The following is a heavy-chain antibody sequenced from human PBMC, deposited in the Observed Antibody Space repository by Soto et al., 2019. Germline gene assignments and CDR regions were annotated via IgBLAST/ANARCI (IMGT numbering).Heavy chain of an antibody. Sequence: SLILSCASSGFTFSSYAMSWVRQAPGKGLEWVSAISGSGGSTYYADSVKGRFTISRDNSKNTLYLQMNSLRAEDTAVYYCASSVGRCGSTRIHYYGLAVRGKGKTV. CDR2: ISGSGGST. CDR1: GFTFSSYA. D-gene: IGHD2-15*01. J-gene: IGHJ6*04. V-gene: IGHV3-23*01. CDR3: ASSVGRCGSTRIHYYGLAV.